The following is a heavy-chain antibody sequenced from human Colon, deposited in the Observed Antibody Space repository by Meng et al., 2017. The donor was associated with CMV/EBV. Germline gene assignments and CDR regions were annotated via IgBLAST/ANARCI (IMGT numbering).Heavy chain of an antibody. V-gene: IGHV3-7*01. Sequence: GGSLRLSCAASGFTFSNYWMTWVRQAPGKGLEWVANIKQNGRETSYADSVKGRFTISRDNAKNSLYLQMNSPRGEDTAVYYCARHECSKSNCYDYWGQGSLVTVSS. D-gene: IGHD2-2*01. J-gene: IGHJ4*02. CDR3: ARHECSKSNCYDY. CDR2: IKQNGRET. CDR1: GFTFSNYW.